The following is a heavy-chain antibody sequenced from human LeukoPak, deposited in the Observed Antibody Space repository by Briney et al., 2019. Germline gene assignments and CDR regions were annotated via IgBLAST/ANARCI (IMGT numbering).Heavy chain of an antibody. CDR3: ASMMHYYDSSGPGY. D-gene: IGHD3-22*01. J-gene: IGHJ4*02. V-gene: IGHV3-30*03. CDR2: ISYDGSNK. Sequence: GRSLRLSCAASGFTFSSYGMHWVRQAPGKGLEWVAVISYDGSNKYYADSVKGRFTISRDNSKNTLYLQMNSLRAKDTAVYYCASMMHYYDSSGPGYWGQGTLVTVSS. CDR1: GFTFSSYG.